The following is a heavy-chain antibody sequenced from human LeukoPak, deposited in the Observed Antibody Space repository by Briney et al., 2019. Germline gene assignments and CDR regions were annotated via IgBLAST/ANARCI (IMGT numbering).Heavy chain of an antibody. V-gene: IGHV3-73*01. J-gene: IGHJ4*02. D-gene: IGHD4-17*01. CDR1: GFTLSDSA. Sequence: PGGSLRLSCAASGFTLSDSAIHWVRQASGKGLEWVGLIDRPAKSYATAYGASVGGRFTISRDDSKNTAYLQMDSLETEDTAVYYCTRGLGLRYFDYWGQGTLVTVSS. CDR2: IDRPAKSYAT. CDR3: TRGLGLRYFDY.